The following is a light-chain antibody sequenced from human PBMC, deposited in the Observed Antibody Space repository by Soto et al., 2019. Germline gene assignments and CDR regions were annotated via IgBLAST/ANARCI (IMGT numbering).Light chain of an antibody. J-gene: IGKJ1*01. Sequence: DIQMTQSPSTLSASVGDRVTVTCRASQTISSWLALYQQKPGKAPKLLIYKASTLKSGVPSRFSGSGSGTEFTLTISSLQPDDFATYYCQHHNSYSEAFGQGTKVDIK. CDR1: QTISSW. CDR3: QHHNSYSEA. V-gene: IGKV1-5*03. CDR2: KAS.